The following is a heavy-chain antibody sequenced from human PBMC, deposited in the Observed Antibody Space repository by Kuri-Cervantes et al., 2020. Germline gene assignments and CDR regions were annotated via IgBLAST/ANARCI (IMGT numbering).Heavy chain of an antibody. V-gene: IGHV3-30*03. J-gene: IGHJ5*02. Sequence: LSLTCAASGFTFSSYGMHWVRQAPGKGLEWVAVISYDGSNKYYADSVKGRFTISRDNSKNTLYLQMNSLRAEDTAVYYCARAGYSYAFAGLDPWGQGTLVTVSS. D-gene: IGHD5-18*01. CDR3: ARAGYSYAFAGLDP. CDR2: ISYDGSNK. CDR1: GFTFSSYG.